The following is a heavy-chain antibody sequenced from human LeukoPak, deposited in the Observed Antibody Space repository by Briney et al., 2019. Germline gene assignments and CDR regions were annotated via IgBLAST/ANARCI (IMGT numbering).Heavy chain of an antibody. Sequence: GGSLRLSCAASGFTFSSYSMNWVRQAPGKGLEWVSYISSSSSTIYYADSVKGRFTISRDNAKNSLYLQMNSLRAEDTAVYYCARDAFSGSTFWGQGTLVTVSS. CDR3: ARDAFSGSTF. J-gene: IGHJ4*02. V-gene: IGHV3-48*04. CDR1: GFTFSSYS. CDR2: ISSSSSTI. D-gene: IGHD3-10*01.